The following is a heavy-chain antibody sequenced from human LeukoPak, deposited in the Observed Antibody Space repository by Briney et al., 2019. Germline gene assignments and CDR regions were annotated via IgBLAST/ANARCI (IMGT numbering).Heavy chain of an antibody. CDR2: ISWNSGSI. V-gene: IGHV3-9*01. D-gene: IGHD6-19*01. CDR3: AKEAIAVAGPLGAFDI. Sequence: QSGGSLRLSCAASGFTFDDYAMHWVRQAPGKGLEWVSGISWNSGSIGYVDSVKGRFTISRDNAKNSLYLQMNSLRAEDTALYYCAKEAIAVAGPLGAFDIWGQGTMVTVSS. J-gene: IGHJ3*02. CDR1: GFTFDDYA.